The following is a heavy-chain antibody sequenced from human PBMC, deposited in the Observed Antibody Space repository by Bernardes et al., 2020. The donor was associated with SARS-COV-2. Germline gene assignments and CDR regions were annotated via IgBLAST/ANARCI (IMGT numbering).Heavy chain of an antibody. CDR3: ASALYCGGDCPYYYYGMDV. Sequence: SETLSLTCTVSGGSISSYYWSWIRQPPGKGLEWIGYIYYSGSTNYNPSLKSRVTISVDTSKNQFSLELSSVTAADTAVYYCASALYCGGDCPYYYYGMDVWGQGTTVTVSS. V-gene: IGHV4-59*08. D-gene: IGHD2-21*01. CDR1: GGSISSYY. CDR2: IYYSGST. J-gene: IGHJ6*02.